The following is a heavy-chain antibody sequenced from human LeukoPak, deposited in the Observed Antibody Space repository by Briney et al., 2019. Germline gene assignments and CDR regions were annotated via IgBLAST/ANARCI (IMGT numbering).Heavy chain of an antibody. J-gene: IGHJ4*02. CDR3: ARDEFTYGY. V-gene: IGHV4-59*01. D-gene: IGHD4-17*01. CDR1: GGSISSYY. CDR2: IYYSGST. Sequence: PSETLSLTCTVSGGSISSYYWSWIRQPPGKGLEWIGYIYYSGSTNYNPSLKSRVTISVDTSKNQFPLKLSSVTAADTAVYYCARDEFTYGYWGQGTLVTVSS.